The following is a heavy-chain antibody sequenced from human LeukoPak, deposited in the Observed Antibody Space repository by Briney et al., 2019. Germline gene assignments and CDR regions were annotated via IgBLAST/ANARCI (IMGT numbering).Heavy chain of an antibody. J-gene: IGHJ5*02. Sequence: ASVKVSCKASGYTFTSYGISWVRQAPGQGLEWMGWISAYNGNTNYAQKLQGRVTMTTDTSTSTAYMELRSLRSDDTAVYYCARSRSGIAAAGWFDPWGQGTLVTVSS. CDR1: GYTFTSYG. V-gene: IGHV1-18*01. CDR2: ISAYNGNT. D-gene: IGHD6-13*01. CDR3: ARSRSGIAAAGWFDP.